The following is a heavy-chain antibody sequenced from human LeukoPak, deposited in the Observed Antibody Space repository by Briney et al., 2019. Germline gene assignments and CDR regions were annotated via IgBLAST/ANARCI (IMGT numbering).Heavy chain of an antibody. V-gene: IGHV3-30*02. J-gene: IGHJ4*02. CDR3: TKDLRYYYADNHSEMDEHDY. CDR1: GFTFSSYS. CDR2: ILYDGTNK. D-gene: IGHD4-23*01. Sequence: PGGSLRLSCAASGFTFSSYSMNWVRQAPGQGLEWVAFILYDGTNKYYADSVKGRFTISRDNSKNTLSLQMNSLRVEDTALYYCTKDLRYYYADNHSEMDEHDYWGQGTLVTVSS.